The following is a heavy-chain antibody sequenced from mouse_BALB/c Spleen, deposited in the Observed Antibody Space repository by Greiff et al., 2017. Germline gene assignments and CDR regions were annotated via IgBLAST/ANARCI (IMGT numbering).Heavy chain of an antibody. CDR3: TRIYYDYGYYFDY. Sequence: QVQLQQSGADLVKPGASVKLSCKASGYTFTSYYMYWVKQRPGQGLEWIGEINPSNGGTNFNEKFKSKATLTVDKSSSTAYMQLSSLTSEDSAVYYCTRIYYDYGYYFDYWGQGTTLTVSS. CDR1: GYTFTSYY. J-gene: IGHJ2*01. V-gene: IGHV1S16*01. CDR2: INPSNGGT. D-gene: IGHD2-4*01.